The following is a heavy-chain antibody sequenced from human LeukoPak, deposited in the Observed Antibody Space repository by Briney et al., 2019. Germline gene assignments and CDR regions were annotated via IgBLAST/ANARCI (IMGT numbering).Heavy chain of an antibody. J-gene: IGHJ6*02. V-gene: IGHV1-46*01. Sequence: ASVKVSCKASGCTFTGFYMHWVRQAPGQGLEWMGIINPSGGSTSYAQKFQGRVTMTRDTSTSTVYMELSSLRSEDTAVYYCARPYYYGMGVWGQGTTVTVSS. CDR2: INPSGGST. CDR1: GCTFTGFY. CDR3: ARPYYYGMGV.